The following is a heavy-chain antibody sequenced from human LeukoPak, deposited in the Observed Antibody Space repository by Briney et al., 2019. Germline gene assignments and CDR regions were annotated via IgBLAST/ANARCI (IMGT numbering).Heavy chain of an antibody. CDR2: IYYSGST. Sequence: SETLSLTCTVSGGSISSGDYYWSWIRQPPGKGLEWIGYIYYSGSTYYNPSLKSRVTISVDTSKNQFSLKLSSVTAADTAVYYCASEQQLNYFDYWGQGTLVTVSS. V-gene: IGHV4-31*03. J-gene: IGHJ4*02. CDR1: GGSISSGDYY. D-gene: IGHD6-13*01. CDR3: ASEQQLNYFDY.